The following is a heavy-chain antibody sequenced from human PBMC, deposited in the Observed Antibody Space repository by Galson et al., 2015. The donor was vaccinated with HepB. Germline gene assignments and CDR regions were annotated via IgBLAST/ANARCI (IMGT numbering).Heavy chain of an antibody. CDR2: ISAYNGNT. CDR1: GYTFTSYG. J-gene: IGHJ6*02. CDR3: ARHSLSSSWYRGGYYYYYGMDV. V-gene: IGHV1-18*04. Sequence: SVKVSCKASGYTFTSYGISWVRQAPGQGLEWMGWISAYNGNTNYAQKLQGRVTMTTDTSTSTAYMELRSLRSDDTAVYYCARHSLSSSWYRGGYYYYYGMDVWGQGTTVTVSS. D-gene: IGHD6-13*01.